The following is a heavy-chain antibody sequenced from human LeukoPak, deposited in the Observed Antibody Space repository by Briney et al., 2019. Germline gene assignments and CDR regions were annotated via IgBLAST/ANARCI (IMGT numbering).Heavy chain of an antibody. J-gene: IGHJ3*02. V-gene: IGHV4-59*08. CDR3: ARPAMVRGAHDAFDI. Sequence: PSETLSLTCTVSGGSISSYYWSWIRQPPGKGLEWIGYIYYSGSTNYNPSLKSRVTISVDTSKNQFSLKLSSVTAADTAVYYCARPAMVRGAHDAFDIWGQGTMVTVSS. D-gene: IGHD3-10*01. CDR2: IYYSGST. CDR1: GGSISSYY.